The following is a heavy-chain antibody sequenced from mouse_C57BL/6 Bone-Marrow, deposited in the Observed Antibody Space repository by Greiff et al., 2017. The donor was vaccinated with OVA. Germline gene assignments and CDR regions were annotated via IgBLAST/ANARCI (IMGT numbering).Heavy chain of an antibody. CDR1: GYTFTSYT. CDR2: INPSSGYT. J-gene: IGHJ3*01. CDR3: AREDGNWFSY. V-gene: IGHV1-4*01. D-gene: IGHD2-1*01. Sequence: QVQLQQSGAELARPGASVKMSCKASGYTFTSYTMPWVKQRPGQGLEWIGYINPSSGYTKYNQKFKDKATLTADKSSSTAYMQLSSLTSEDSAVYYSAREDGNWFSYWGQGTLVTVSA.